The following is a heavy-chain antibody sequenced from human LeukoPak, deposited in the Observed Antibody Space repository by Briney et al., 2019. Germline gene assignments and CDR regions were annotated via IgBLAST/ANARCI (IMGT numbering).Heavy chain of an antibody. D-gene: IGHD3-22*01. CDR1: GFTFSSYG. CDR2: ISGGSTDI. V-gene: IGHV3-21*01. Sequence: GGSLRLSCAASGFTFSSYGMSWVRQAPGKGLEWVSSISGGSTDIYYADSVKGRFTISRDNAKNSLYLQINSLRAEDTAIYYCARRGYYDSSGYDYWGQGTLVTVSS. J-gene: IGHJ4*02. CDR3: ARRGYYDSSGYDY.